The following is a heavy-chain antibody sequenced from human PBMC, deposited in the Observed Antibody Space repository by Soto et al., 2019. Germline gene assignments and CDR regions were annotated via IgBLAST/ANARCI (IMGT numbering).Heavy chain of an antibody. V-gene: IGHV4-31*03. Sequence: SETLSLTCTVSGGSTSSGGYYWSWIRQHPGKGLEWIGYIYYTGSTYYNTSLKSRVTISVDTAKNQFSLKLSTVTAADAAVYYFARVYNIVVVPAAPLFDYWGQGTQVTVSS. J-gene: IGHJ4*02. CDR2: IYYTGST. CDR1: GGSTSSGGYY. D-gene: IGHD2-2*01. CDR3: ARVYNIVVVPAAPLFDY.